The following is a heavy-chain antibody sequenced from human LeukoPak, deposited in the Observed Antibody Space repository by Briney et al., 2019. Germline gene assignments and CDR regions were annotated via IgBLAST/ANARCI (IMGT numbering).Heavy chain of an antibody. D-gene: IGHD6-13*01. V-gene: IGHV4-34*01. CDR2: INHSGST. CDR1: GGSFSGYY. CDR3: ASLIAAAGNLDY. J-gene: IGHJ4*02. Sequence: SETLSLTCAVYGGSFSGYYWSWIRQPPGKGLEWIGEINHSGSTNYNPSLKSRVTISVDKSKNQFSLKLSSVTAADTAVYYCASLIAAAGNLDYWGQGTLVTVSS.